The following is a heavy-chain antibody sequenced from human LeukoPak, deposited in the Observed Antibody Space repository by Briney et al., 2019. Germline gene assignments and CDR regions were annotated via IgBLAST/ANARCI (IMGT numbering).Heavy chain of an antibody. V-gene: IGHV1-69*04. D-gene: IGHD2-15*01. CDR3: ARNATYCSGGSCHDY. CDR2: IIPILGIA. J-gene: IGHJ4*02. CDR1: GCTFSSYA. Sequence: SVKVSCKASGCTFSSYAISWVRQAPGQGLEWMGRIIPILGIANYAQKFQGRVTITADKSTSTAYMELSSLRSEDTAVYYCARNATYCSGGSCHDYWGQGTLVTVSS.